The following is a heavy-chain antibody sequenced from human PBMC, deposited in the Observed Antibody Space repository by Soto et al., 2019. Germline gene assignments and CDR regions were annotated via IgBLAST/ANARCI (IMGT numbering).Heavy chain of an antibody. Sequence: QVQLVQSGAEVKKPGASVKVSCKAFGYTFTSYGISWVRQAPGQGLEWMGWISAYNGNTKYAQKLQGRVTMTTDTSTSTAYMGLRSLRPDAPAVYSWAREPNSFDYWGQGTLVPVSS. CDR1: GYTFTSYG. CDR3: AREPNSFDY. J-gene: IGHJ4*02. V-gene: IGHV1-18*01. CDR2: ISAYNGNT.